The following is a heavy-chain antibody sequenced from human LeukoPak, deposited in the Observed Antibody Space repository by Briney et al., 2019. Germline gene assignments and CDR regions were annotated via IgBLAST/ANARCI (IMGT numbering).Heavy chain of an antibody. J-gene: IGHJ6*03. D-gene: IGHD2/OR15-2a*01. CDR2: IKQDGGEE. V-gene: IGHV3-7*01. CDR3: ARLLSNYYYYYMDV. Sequence: GGSLRLSCAASGFTFSSYWMSWVRQAPGKGLEWVANIKQDGGEEYYVDSVKGRFTISRDNAKNSLYLQMNSLTAEDTAVYYCARLLSNYYYYYMDVWGKGTTVTVSS. CDR1: GFTFSSYW.